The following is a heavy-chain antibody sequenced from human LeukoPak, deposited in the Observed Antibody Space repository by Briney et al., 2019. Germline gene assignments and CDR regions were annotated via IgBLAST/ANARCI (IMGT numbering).Heavy chain of an antibody. V-gene: IGHV3-21*01. CDR1: GFTFSSYS. CDR2: ISRSSTYI. Sequence: GGSLRLSCADSGFTFSSYSMSWVRQAPGKGLEWVSPISRSSTYIYYADSVKGRFTISRDNAKNSLYLQMNSLRAEDTAAYYCATSPVRSDGSKTDWYFDLWGRGTLVTVSS. D-gene: IGHD2-21*02. CDR3: ATSPVRSDGSKTDWYFDL. J-gene: IGHJ2*01.